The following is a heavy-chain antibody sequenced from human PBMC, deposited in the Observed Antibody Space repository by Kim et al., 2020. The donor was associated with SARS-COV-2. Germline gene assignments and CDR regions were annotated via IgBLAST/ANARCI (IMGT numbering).Heavy chain of an antibody. Sequence: ASVKVSCKVSGYTLTELSMHWVRQAPGKGLEWMGGFDPEDGETIYAQKFQGRVTMTEDTSTDTAYMELSSLRSEDTAVYYCAKAPALVRDGWFDPWGQGTLVTVSS. CDR1: GYTLTELS. D-gene: IGHD6-6*01. V-gene: IGHV1-24*01. CDR2: FDPEDGET. CDR3: AKAPALVRDGWFDP. J-gene: IGHJ5*02.